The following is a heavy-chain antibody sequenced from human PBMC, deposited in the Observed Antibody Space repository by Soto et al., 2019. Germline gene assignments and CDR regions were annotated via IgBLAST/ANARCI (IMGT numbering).Heavy chain of an antibody. V-gene: IGHV3-23*01. J-gene: IGHJ5*02. CDR3: AKEGPTIVVVPAANQYHYYGSGRNWFDP. Sequence: GGSLRLSCAASGFTFSSYAMSWVRQAPGKGLEWVSAISGSGGSTYYVDSVKGRFTISRDNSKNTLYLQMNSLRAEDTAVYYCAKEGPTIVVVPAANQYHYYGSGRNWFDPWGQGTLVTVSS. CDR1: GFTFSSYA. CDR2: ISGSGGST. D-gene: IGHD2-2*01.